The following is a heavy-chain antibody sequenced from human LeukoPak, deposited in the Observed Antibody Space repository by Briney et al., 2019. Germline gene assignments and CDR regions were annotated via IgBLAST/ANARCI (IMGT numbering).Heavy chain of an antibody. CDR1: GYAFVAYF. CDR3: ARDGALWVGDFTFYFDS. Sequence: ASVKVSCKASGYAFVAYFMHWVRQAPGQGLEWMGWINPNNGDTDSAQKFKGRVTMTRDTSISTVYMELTRLTSDDTAVYFCARDGALWVGDFTFYFDSWGQGSLVTVSS. V-gene: IGHV1-2*02. CDR2: INPNNGDT. D-gene: IGHD3-10*01. J-gene: IGHJ4*02.